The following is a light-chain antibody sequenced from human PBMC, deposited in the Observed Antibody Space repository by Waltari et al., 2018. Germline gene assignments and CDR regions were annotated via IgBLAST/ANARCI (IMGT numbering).Light chain of an antibody. CDR2: SNN. CDR3: ATWNFRLTGWF. J-gene: IGLJ2*01. CDR1: RSNIGASA. Sequence: QSVLTQPPSRSGTPGQKVTISCSGSRSNIGASAVNWYQPLPGTAPKLLIISNNHVPSGVPARFSGSKSGTSASLAIGVLHSGVGPLYSCATWNFRLTGWFFGGGTNLPFL. V-gene: IGLV1-44*01.